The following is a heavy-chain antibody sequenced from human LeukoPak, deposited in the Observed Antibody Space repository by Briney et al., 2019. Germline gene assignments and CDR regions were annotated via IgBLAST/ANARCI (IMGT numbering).Heavy chain of an antibody. D-gene: IGHD3-9*01. CDR1: GGSISSSNW. CDR2: IYHSGST. V-gene: IGHV4-4*02. Sequence: SETLSLTCAVSGGSISSSNWWSWVRQPPGKGLEWIGEIYHSGSTNYNPSLKSRVTISVDKSKNQFSLKLSSVTAADTAVYYCAADILTGYNGMDVWGQGTTVTVSS. CDR3: AADILTGYNGMDV. J-gene: IGHJ6*02.